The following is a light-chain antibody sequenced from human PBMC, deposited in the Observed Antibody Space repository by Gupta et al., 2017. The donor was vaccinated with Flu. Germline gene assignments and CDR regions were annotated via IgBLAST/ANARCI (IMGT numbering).Light chain of an antibody. Sequence: EIVMTQSPATLSVSTGERATLSCRASQSVSSNLAWYQQKPGQAPRLLIYGASTRATGIPARFSGSGSGTEFTLTISILQSEDLAVYYCQQYNNWPRTFGQGTKVEIK. J-gene: IGKJ1*01. CDR3: QQYNNWPRT. V-gene: IGKV3-15*01. CDR1: QSVSSN. CDR2: GAS.